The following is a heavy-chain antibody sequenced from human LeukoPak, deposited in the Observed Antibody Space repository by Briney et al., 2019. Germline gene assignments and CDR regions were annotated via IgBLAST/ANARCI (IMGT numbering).Heavy chain of an antibody. J-gene: IGHJ4*02. V-gene: IGHV1-2*02. Sequence: GASVKVSCKASGDTFTCYYMHWVRQAPGQGLEGMGWINPNSGGTKYAQKFQGRVTMTRDTSISTAYMELSRLRSDDTAVYYCAATEIYSSSCHYWGQGTLVTVSS. CDR3: AATEIYSSSCHY. CDR1: GDTFTCYY. D-gene: IGHD6-13*01. CDR2: INPNSGGT.